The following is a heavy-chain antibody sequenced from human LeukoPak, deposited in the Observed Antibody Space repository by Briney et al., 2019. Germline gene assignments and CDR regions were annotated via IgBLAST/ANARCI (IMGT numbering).Heavy chain of an antibody. J-gene: IGHJ4*02. CDR2: ISGTSSYT. Sequence: GGSLRLSCAASGFTFSDYYMSWTRQAPGKGLEWVSYISGTSSYTTYADSVKGRFTISRDNAKNSLYLQMNSLRGEDTAVYYCARLGSIAAAGTPDYWGQGTLVTVSS. V-gene: IGHV3-11*06. CDR1: GFTFSDYY. D-gene: IGHD6-13*01. CDR3: ARLGSIAAAGTPDY.